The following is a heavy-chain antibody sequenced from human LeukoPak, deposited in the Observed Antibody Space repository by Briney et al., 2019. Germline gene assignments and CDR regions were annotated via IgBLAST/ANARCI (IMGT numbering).Heavy chain of an antibody. CDR3: ARELREHGVFDI. CDR2: IYSDGST. CDR1: GVSVSSNY. D-gene: IGHD1-26*01. Sequence: QSGGSLRLSCAASGVSVSSNYMSWVRQAPGKGLEWVSEIYSDGSTFYAASVKGRFSISRDNSKNTVYLQMNSLRAEDTAVYYCARELREHGVFDIWGQGTMVTVSS. V-gene: IGHV3-53*01. J-gene: IGHJ3*02.